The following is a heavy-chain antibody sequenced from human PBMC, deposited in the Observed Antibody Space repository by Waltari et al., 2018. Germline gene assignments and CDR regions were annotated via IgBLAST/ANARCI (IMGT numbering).Heavy chain of an antibody. CDR1: GGSFSGYY. CDR2: TNHSRSN. CDR3: ARGSDRGWYFDY. Sequence: QVQLQQWGAGLLKPSETLSLTCAVYGGSFSGYYWSWIRQPPGKGLEWSGETNHSRSNNYNPSLRSRVTIAVDTSKNQFSLKLSSATAADTAVYYCARGSDRGWYFDYWGQGTLVTVSS. J-gene: IGHJ4*02. V-gene: IGHV4-34*01. D-gene: IGHD6-19*01.